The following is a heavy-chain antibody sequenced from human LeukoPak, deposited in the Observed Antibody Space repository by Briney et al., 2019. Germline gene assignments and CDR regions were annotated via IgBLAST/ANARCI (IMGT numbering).Heavy chain of an antibody. V-gene: IGHV1-2*06. J-gene: IGHJ4*02. CDR1: GYTFTGYY. CDR2: INPNSGGT. Sequence: GASVKVSCKASGYTFTGYYMHWVRQAPGQGLEWMGRINPNSGGTNYAQKFLGRVTMTRDTSISTAYMELSRLRSDDTAVYYCARYCSSTSCFEAPSASYYFDYWGQGTLVTVSS. D-gene: IGHD2-2*01. CDR3: ARYCSSTSCFEAPSASYYFDY.